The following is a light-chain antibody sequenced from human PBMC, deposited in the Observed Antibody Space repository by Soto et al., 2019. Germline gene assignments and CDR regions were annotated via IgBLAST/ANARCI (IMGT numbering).Light chain of an antibody. CDR1: QSVSSN. J-gene: IGKJ1*01. CDR3: QQYKNWPSWT. Sequence: EIVMTQSPATLSVSPGERATLSCRASQSVSSNLAWYQQKPGQAPRLLIYGASTRATGVPARFSGSGSWTEFTLTISSLQSEDFAVYYCQQYKNWPSWTFGQGTKVEIK. V-gene: IGKV3-15*01. CDR2: GAS.